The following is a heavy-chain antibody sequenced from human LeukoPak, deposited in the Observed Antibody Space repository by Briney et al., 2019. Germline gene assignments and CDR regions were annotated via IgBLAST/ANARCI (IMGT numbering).Heavy chain of an antibody. D-gene: IGHD5-12*01. V-gene: IGHV1-18*01. J-gene: IGHJ6*03. CDR1: GHSMNTFG. CDR3: ANVAKGRYFFYYMDV. Sequence: GASVKVSCKTSGHSMNTFGITWVRQAPGQGLEWIGWMSSDNGNTNYADKFQGRVSITRDTYRTTAYMELRSLRSDDTAVYFCANVAKGRYFFYYMDVWGAGTTVTVSS. CDR2: MSSDNGNT.